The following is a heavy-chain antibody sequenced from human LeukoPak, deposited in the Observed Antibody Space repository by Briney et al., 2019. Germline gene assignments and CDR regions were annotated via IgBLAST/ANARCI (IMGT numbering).Heavy chain of an antibody. D-gene: IGHD4-23*01. J-gene: IGHJ5*02. Sequence: ASVKVSCKASGYTFTSYYMHWVRQAPGQGLGWMGIINPSGGSTSYAQKFQGRVTMTRDMSTSTDSMELSSLRSEDTAVYYCARDNSVEDTAWWFDPWGQGTLVTVSS. V-gene: IGHV1-46*01. CDR1: GYTFTSYY. CDR3: ARDNSVEDTAWWFDP. CDR2: INPSGGST.